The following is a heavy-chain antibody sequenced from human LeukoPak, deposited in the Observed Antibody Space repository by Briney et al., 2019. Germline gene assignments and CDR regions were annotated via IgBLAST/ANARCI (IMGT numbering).Heavy chain of an antibody. V-gene: IGHV1-18*01. J-gene: IGHJ4*02. CDR3: ARALFSGWYFFGDY. D-gene: IGHD6-19*01. Sequence: ASVKVSCKASGGTFSSYAISWVRQAPGQGLEWMGWISAYNGNTNYAQKLQGRVTMTTDTSTSTAYMELRSLRSDDTAVYYCARALFSGWYFFGDYWGQGTLVTVSS. CDR1: GGTFSSYA. CDR2: ISAYNGNT.